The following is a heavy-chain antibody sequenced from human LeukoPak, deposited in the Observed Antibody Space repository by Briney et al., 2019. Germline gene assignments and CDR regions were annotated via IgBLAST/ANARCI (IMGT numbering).Heavy chain of an antibody. CDR1: GFTFDDYA. Sequence: SGGSLRLSCAASGFTFDDYAMHWVRQATGKGLEWVSGISWNSGSIGYADSVEGRFTISRDNAKNSLYLQMNSLRAEDMAFYYCAKDMGKNSNYFDYWGQGTLVTVSS. V-gene: IGHV3-9*03. D-gene: IGHD4-11*01. J-gene: IGHJ4*02. CDR2: ISWNSGSI. CDR3: AKDMGKNSNYFDY.